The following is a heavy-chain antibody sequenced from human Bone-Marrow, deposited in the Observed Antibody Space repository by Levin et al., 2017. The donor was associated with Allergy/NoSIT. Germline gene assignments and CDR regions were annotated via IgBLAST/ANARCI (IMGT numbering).Heavy chain of an antibody. CDR2: ISANSDKI. D-gene: IGHD3-10*01. V-gene: IGHV3-48*01. CDR3: APLRDGGL. J-gene: IGHJ4*02. Sequence: GGSLRLSCAASGLSFSNSNLDWVRRAPGKGLEWVSYISANSDKIHYADSVKGRFTISRDNAQNSLYLQMNSLRVEDTAVYYCAPLRDGGLWGQGTLVTVSS. CDR1: GLSFSNSN.